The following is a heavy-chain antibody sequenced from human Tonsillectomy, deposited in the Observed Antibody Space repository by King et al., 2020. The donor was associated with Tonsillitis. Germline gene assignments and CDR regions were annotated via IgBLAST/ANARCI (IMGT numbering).Heavy chain of an antibody. J-gene: IGHJ5*02. CDR1: GDSVSSGAYY. D-gene: IGHD3-10*01. V-gene: IGHV4-31*03. CDR2: IYYTGIT. Sequence: QLQESGPGLVKPSQTLSLTCTVSGDSVSSGAYYWSWIRQHPEKGLEWIGYIYYTGITSYNPSLKSRVTLSLDTSKNQFSLKLYSVTAADTAVYYCASSLYYYGSGSYYSNWFDPWGQGTLVTVSS. CDR3: ASSLYYYGSGSYYSNWFDP.